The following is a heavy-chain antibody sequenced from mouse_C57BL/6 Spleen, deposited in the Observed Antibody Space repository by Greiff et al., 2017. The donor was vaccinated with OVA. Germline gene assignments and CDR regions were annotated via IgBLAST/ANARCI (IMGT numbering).Heavy chain of an antibody. Sequence: QVQLQQSGAELVRPGASVKLSCKASGYTFTDYYLNWVQQRPGQGLEWIARIYPGSGNTYYNEKFQGKATLTAEKSSSTAYMQLSILTSEDSAVYFCAREEAWFAYWGQGTLVTVSA. V-gene: IGHV1-76*01. CDR3: AREEAWFAY. CDR2: IYPGSGNT. CDR1: GYTFTDYY. J-gene: IGHJ3*01.